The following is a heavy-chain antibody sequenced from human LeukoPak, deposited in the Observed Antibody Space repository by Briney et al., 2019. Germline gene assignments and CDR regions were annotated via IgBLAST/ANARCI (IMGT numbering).Heavy chain of an antibody. CDR2: IYYTGST. CDR1: GGSISGYY. V-gene: IGHV4-59*01. Sequence: SETLSLTCTVSGGSISGYYGTWIRQPPGKGLEWIGYIYYTGSTNYNPSLKSRVTFSVDTSKNQFSLRLNSVTPADTAVYYCARGDIVATINAFDMWGQGTMVTVSP. J-gene: IGHJ3*02. CDR3: ARGDIVATINAFDM. D-gene: IGHD5-12*01.